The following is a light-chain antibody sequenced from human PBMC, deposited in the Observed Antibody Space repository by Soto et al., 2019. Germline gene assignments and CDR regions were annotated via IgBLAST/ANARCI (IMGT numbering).Light chain of an antibody. CDR3: QSYDSSLSGYV. Sequence: QAVLTQPPSMSGAPGQRVTISCTGSSSNIGAGYDVHWYQQLPGTAPKLLLYGNSNRPSGVPDRFSGSKSGTSASLAITGLQAEDEADYCCQSYDSSLSGYVFGTGTKLTVL. CDR2: GNS. J-gene: IGLJ1*01. V-gene: IGLV1-40*01. CDR1: SSNIGAGYD.